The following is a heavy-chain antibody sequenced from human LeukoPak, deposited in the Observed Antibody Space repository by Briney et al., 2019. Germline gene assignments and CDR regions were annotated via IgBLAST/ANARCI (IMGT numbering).Heavy chain of an antibody. D-gene: IGHD4-17*01. Sequence: SQTLSLTCTVSGGSISSGGYYWSWIRQHPGKGLEWIGYIYYSGSTYYNPSLESRVTISVDTSKNQFSLKLSSVTAADTAVYYRARERTTGYFDYWGQGTLVTVSS. CDR2: IYYSGST. CDR1: GGSISSGGYY. CDR3: ARERTTGYFDY. J-gene: IGHJ4*02. V-gene: IGHV4-31*03.